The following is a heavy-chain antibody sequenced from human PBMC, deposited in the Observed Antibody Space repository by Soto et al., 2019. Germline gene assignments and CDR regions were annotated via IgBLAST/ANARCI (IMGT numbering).Heavy chain of an antibody. Sequence: QITLNESGPTVVRPTETLTLTCRFSGFSLTTSGVGVGWISQSPGKAPEWLALIYWDGDKRYSASLKSRLTITKDSSNNEVVLTVSNLAPTDTATYFCAYRVLRTVFGLVNLTAIYFDFWGQGTPVAVSS. CDR1: GFSLTTSGVG. V-gene: IGHV2-5*02. D-gene: IGHD3-3*01. J-gene: IGHJ4*02. CDR3: AYRVLRTVFGLVNLTAIYFDF. CDR2: IYWDGDK.